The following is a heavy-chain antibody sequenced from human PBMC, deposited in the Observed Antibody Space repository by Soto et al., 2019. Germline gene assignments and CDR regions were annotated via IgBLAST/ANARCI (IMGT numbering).Heavy chain of an antibody. CDR2: INGAGST. CDR1: GFTFSSYA. Sequence: EVQLLESGGGLVLPGGSLRLSCAASGFTFSSYAMSWVRQAPGKGLEWVSTINGAGSTFYADSVKGRFTISRGNSKNTLYLQMNNLRAEDTAVYYCAKRSPYYFDYWGQGTLVTVSS. J-gene: IGHJ4*02. CDR3: AKRSPYYFDY. V-gene: IGHV3-23*01.